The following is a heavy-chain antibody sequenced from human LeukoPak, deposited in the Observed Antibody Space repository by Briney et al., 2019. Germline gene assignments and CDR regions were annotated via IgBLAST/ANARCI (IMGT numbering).Heavy chain of an antibody. V-gene: IGHV4-34*01. CDR1: GGSFSGYY. CDR3: ARGVASKYYDSSGYYSDY. Sequence: PSETLSLTCAVYGGSFSGYYWCWIRQPPGKGLEWIGEINHSGSTNYNPSLKSRVTISVDTSKNQFSLKLSSVTAADTAVYYCARGVASKYYDSSGYYSDYWGQGTLVTVSS. D-gene: IGHD3-22*01. J-gene: IGHJ4*02. CDR2: INHSGST.